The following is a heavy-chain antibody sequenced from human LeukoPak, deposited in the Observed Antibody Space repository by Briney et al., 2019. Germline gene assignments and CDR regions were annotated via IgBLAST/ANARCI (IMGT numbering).Heavy chain of an antibody. CDR2: ISSSGTNK. CDR3: ARELHDAFDI. V-gene: IGHV3-11*01. CDR1: GFTFGDYY. J-gene: IGHJ3*02. Sequence: GGSLRVSCAASGFTFGDYYMGWVRQAPGKGLEWVSYISSSGTNKLYPDSVKGRFTISRDNARNSLYLQFNSLTAGDTAVYYCARELHDAFDIWGQGTKVTVSS.